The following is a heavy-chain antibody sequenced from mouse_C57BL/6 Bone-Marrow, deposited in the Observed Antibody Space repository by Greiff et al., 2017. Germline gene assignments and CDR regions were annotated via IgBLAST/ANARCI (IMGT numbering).Heavy chain of an antibody. CDR1: GFTFSSYG. CDR3: ARLYDGYSFDY. J-gene: IGHJ2*01. D-gene: IGHD2-3*01. V-gene: IGHV5-6*01. Sequence: EVMLVESGGDLVKPGGSLKLSCAASGFTFSSYGMSWVRQTPDKRLEWVATISSGGSYTYYPDSVKGRFTISRDNAKNTLYLQMSSRKSEDTAMYYCARLYDGYSFDYGGEGTTLTVSS. CDR2: ISSGGSYT.